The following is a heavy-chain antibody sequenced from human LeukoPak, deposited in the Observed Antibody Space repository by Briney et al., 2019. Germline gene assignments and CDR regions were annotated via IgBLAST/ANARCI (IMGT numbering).Heavy chain of an antibody. CDR1: GGSLSYYY. Sequence: PSETLSLTCTVSGGSLSYYYWSWIRQPPGKGLEWIGYIYYSGSTYYNPSLKSRVTISTDTSKNQFSLKLSSVTAADTAVYYCARDPRIYYDNSGHYGEWYFDLWGRGTLVTVSS. CDR3: ARDPRIYYDNSGHYGEWYFDL. J-gene: IGHJ2*01. V-gene: IGHV4-59*12. CDR2: IYYSGST. D-gene: IGHD3-22*01.